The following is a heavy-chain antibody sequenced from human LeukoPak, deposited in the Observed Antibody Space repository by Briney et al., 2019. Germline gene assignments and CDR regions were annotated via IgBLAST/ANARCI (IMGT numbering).Heavy chain of an antibody. V-gene: IGHV3-43*02. Sequence: GGSLRLSCAASGFSFAYYAMHWVRQAPGKGLEWVSLITANGDSTYYADSVKGRFTISRDNAKRSLYLQMNSLTAEDTAVYYCARSGGTYGWFDPWGQGTLVTVSS. J-gene: IGHJ5*02. CDR2: ITANGDST. CDR3: ARSGGTYGWFDP. CDR1: GFSFAYYA. D-gene: IGHD1-26*01.